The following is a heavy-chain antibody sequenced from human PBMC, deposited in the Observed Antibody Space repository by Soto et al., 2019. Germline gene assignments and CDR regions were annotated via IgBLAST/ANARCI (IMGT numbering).Heavy chain of an antibody. J-gene: IGHJ4*02. Sequence: HVRLQESCPGLVKPSETLSLTCPVSGGSVSSGNYYWSWIRQPLGEGLEWIGYYYYTGCINYNPSLKIQVTIFMDASKNQFSLRLSSVTAADEAVYYCARSMFYSDGTNYSLFAHWGQRTLVTASS. CDR3: ARSMFYSDGTNYSLFAH. D-gene: IGHD3-22*01. CDR2: YYYTGCI. V-gene: IGHV4-61*01. CDR1: GGSVSSGNYY.